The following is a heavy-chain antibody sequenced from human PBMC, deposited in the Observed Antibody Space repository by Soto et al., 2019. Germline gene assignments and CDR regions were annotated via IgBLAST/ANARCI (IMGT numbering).Heavy chain of an antibody. Sequence: ASVKVSCKASGYTFTGYYMHWVRQAPGQGLEWMGWINPNSGGTNYAQKFQGWVTMTRDTSISTAYMELSRLRSDDTAVYYCARELAAAGTSYDYWGQGTLVNSPQ. J-gene: IGHJ4*02. CDR1: GYTFTGYY. CDR2: INPNSGGT. CDR3: ARELAAAGTSYDY. D-gene: IGHD6-13*01. V-gene: IGHV1-2*04.